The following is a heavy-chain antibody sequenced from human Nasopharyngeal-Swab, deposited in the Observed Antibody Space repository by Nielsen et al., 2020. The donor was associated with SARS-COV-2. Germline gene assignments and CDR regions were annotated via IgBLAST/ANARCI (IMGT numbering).Heavy chain of an antibody. CDR3: ARERAAGNYYGMDV. CDR2: IYYSGST. D-gene: IGHD6-13*01. Sequence: SETLSLTCTVSGGSISSSSYYWSWIRQPPGKGLEWIGYIYYSGSTNYNPSLKSRVTISVDTSKNQFSLKLSSVTAADTAVYYCARERAAGNYYGMDVWGQGTTVTVSS. V-gene: IGHV4-61*01. J-gene: IGHJ6*02. CDR1: GGSISSSSYY.